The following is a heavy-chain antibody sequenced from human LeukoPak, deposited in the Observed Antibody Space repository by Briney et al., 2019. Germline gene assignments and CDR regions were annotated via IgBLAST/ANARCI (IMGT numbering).Heavy chain of an antibody. J-gene: IGHJ6*03. CDR1: GYTFTGYY. Sequence: ASVTVSCTASGYTFTGYYMHWVGQAPGQGGEGVGWINPNSGGTKYAQKFQGRVTMTSDTSISTAYMELSRLRSDDTAVYYCARDLTGTTPLAPYYYYYYMDVWDKGTTVTVSS. CDR3: ARDLTGTTPLAPYYYYYYMDV. D-gene: IGHD1-7*01. CDR2: INPNSGGT. V-gene: IGHV1-2*02.